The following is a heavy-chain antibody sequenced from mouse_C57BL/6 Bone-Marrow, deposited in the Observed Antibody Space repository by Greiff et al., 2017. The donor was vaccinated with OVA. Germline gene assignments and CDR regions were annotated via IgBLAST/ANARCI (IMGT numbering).Heavy chain of an antibody. V-gene: IGHV14-4*01. D-gene: IGHD3-3*01. CDR2: IDTENGDT. J-gene: IGHJ3*01. CDR1: GFNIKDDY. CDR3: TTWGDEGVAY. Sequence: VQLQQSGAELVRPGASVKLSCTASGFNIKDDYMHWVKQRPEQGLEWIGWIDTENGDTDYASKFQGKATITADTSSNTAYLQLSSLTAEDTAVYYCTTWGDEGVAYGGQGTLVTVSA.